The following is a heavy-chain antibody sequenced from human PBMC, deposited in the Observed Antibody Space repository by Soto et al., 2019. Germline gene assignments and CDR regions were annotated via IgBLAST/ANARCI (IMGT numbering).Heavy chain of an antibody. J-gene: IGHJ4*02. Sequence: AETLSLTCTVCGGSMGSDYWSWIREPPGKGLEWIGHIYYSGSTDYNPSLKSRATVSVDTSKNQFHLKLSSVTAADTAVYYCARVGGSGSYHYPFDNWGLGTLVPVS. CDR2: IYYSGST. CDR1: GGSMGSDY. D-gene: IGHD3-10*01. CDR3: ARVGGSGSYHYPFDN. V-gene: IGHV4-59*01.